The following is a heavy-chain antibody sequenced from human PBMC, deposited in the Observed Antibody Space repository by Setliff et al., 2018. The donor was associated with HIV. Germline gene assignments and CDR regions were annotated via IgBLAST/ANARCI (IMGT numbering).Heavy chain of an antibody. D-gene: IGHD2-15*01. Sequence: ASVKVSCKASGYTFINHAMHWVRQAPGQRLEWMGWIKVGSGETQYSQELQGRVTNTRDTSATTVYMELSSLTSEDTAVYYCARDGCSGQRCYLYNWFDPWGQGTLVT. J-gene: IGHJ5*02. CDR2: IKVGSGET. CDR3: ARDGCSGQRCYLYNWFDP. V-gene: IGHV1-3*01. CDR1: GYTFINHA.